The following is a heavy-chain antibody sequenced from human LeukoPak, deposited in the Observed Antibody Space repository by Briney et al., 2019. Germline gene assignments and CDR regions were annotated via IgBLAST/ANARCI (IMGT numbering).Heavy chain of an antibody. Sequence: SETLSLTCTVSGGSISSYYWSWIRQPPGKGLEWIGYIYYSGSTYYNPSLKSRVTISVDTSKNQFSLKLSSVTAADTAVYYCARGGYYGSGSYYKTGGYFDYWGQGTLVTVSS. D-gene: IGHD3-10*01. CDR1: GGSISSYY. CDR2: IYYSGST. J-gene: IGHJ4*02. CDR3: ARGGYYGSGSYYKTGGYFDY. V-gene: IGHV4-59*08.